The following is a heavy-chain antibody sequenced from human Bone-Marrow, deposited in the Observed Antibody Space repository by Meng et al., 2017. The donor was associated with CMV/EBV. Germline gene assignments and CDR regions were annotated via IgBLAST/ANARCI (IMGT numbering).Heavy chain of an antibody. D-gene: IGHD3-22*01. CDR3: ARGYDSSGYQDY. CDR1: GYTFTGYY. CDR2: INPNSGGT. Sequence: QGQLVRPGAEVKKPGASVKVSCKASGYTFTGYYMHWVRQSPGRGLEWMGWINPNSGGTNYAQKFQGRVTMTRDTSISTAYMELSRLRSDDTAVYYCARGYDSSGYQDYWGQGTLVTVSS. V-gene: IGHV1-2*02. J-gene: IGHJ4*02.